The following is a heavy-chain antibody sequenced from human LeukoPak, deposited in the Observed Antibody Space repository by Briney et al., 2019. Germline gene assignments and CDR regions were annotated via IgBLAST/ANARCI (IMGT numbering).Heavy chain of an antibody. CDR3: ARDREGIQLWFDY. CDR2: TDQDGSEK. V-gene: IGHV3-7*01. D-gene: IGHD5-18*01. Sequence: GGSLRLSCAASGFTLSRYWMNWVRQIPGKGLEWVASTDQDGSEKTYVDSVKGRITTSRDNAKNSLYLQMNSLRAEDTAVYYCARDREGIQLWFDYWGQGTLVTVSS. CDR1: GFTLSRYW. J-gene: IGHJ4*02.